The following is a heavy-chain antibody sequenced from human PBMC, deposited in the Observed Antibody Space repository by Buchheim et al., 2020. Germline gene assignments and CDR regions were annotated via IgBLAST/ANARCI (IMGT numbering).Heavy chain of an antibody. CDR1: GFTFSSYA. D-gene: IGHD6-19*01. J-gene: IGHJ4*02. CDR2: ISYDGSNK. CDR3: AKASSGWPC. Sequence: QVQLVESGGGVVQPGRSLRLSRAASGFTFSSYAMHWVRQAPGKGLEWVAVISYDGSNKYYADSVKGRFTISRDNSKNTLYLQMNSLRAEDTAVYYCAKASSGWPCWGQGTL. V-gene: IGHV3-30-3*01.